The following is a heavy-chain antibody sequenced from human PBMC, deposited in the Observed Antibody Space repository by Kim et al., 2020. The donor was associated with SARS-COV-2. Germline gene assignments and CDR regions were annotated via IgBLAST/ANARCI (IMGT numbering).Heavy chain of an antibody. V-gene: IGHV3-30*04. J-gene: IGHJ4*02. D-gene: IGHD3-10*01. CDR3: ARELQPTVRFGELLYDY. CDR2: ISYDGSNK. CDR1: GFTFSSYA. Sequence: GGSLRLSCAASGFTFSSYAMHWVRQAPGKGLEWVAVISYDGSNKYYADSVKGRFTISRDNSKNTLYLQMNSLRAEDTAVYYCARELQPTVRFGELLYDYWGQGTLVTVSS.